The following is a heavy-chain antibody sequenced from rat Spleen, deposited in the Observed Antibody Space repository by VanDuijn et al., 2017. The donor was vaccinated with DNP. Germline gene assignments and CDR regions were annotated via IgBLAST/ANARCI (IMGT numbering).Heavy chain of an antibody. D-gene: IGHD1-2*01. Sequence: EVQLVESGGGLVQPGRSLKLSCAASGFTFSDYYMAWVRQAPTKGLEWVASMSHAGGSTYYRDSVKGRFTFSRNNAKNTLYLQMDSLRSADTATYYCARTPYSSYRCYFDYWGQGVMVPVSS. CDR1: GFTFSDYY. CDR2: MSHAGGST. CDR3: ARTPYSSYRCYFDY. J-gene: IGHJ2*01. V-gene: IGHV5-25*01.